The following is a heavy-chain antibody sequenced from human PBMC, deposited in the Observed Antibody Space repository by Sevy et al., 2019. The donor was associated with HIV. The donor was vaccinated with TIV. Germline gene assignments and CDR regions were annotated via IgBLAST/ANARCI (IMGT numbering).Heavy chain of an antibody. J-gene: IGHJ4*02. CDR1: GFNFSIYG. D-gene: IGHD3-10*01. V-gene: IGHV3-33*01. CDR2: IYFHGSIK. Sequence: EGSLRLSCAASGFNFSIYGMHWVRQAPGKGLEWVALIYFHGSIKYYVDSVKGRFTISRENSKNTLYLQMNSLRVEDTAVYYCVRGRDYGNFDYWGQGTLVTVSS. CDR3: VRGRDYGNFDY.